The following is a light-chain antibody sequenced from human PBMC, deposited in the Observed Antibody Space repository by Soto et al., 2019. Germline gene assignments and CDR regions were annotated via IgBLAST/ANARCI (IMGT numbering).Light chain of an antibody. V-gene: IGLV4-69*01. CDR3: QTWGTGIRV. CDR1: SGHSNYA. Sequence: QAVVTQSPSASASLGASVKLTCTLSSGHSNYAIAWHQQQPEKGPRYLMKLNSDGSHRKGDGIPDRFSGSSSGAERYLTISSLQSEDEADYYCQTWGTGIRVVGTGTKLTVL. J-gene: IGLJ1*01. CDR2: LNSDGSH.